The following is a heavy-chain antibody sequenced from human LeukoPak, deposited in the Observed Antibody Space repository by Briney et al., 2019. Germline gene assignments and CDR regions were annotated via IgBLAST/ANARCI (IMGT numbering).Heavy chain of an antibody. V-gene: IGHV4-59*11. CDR3: ARETRTYYYDSSGYFDY. CDR1: GGSISSHY. CDR2: IYYSGST. J-gene: IGHJ4*02. D-gene: IGHD3-22*01. Sequence: SETLSLTCTVSGGSISSHYWSWIRQPPGKGLEWIGYIYYSGSTNYNPSLKSRVTISVDTSKNQFSLKLSSVTAADTAVYYCARETRTYYYDSSGYFDYWGLGTLVTVSS.